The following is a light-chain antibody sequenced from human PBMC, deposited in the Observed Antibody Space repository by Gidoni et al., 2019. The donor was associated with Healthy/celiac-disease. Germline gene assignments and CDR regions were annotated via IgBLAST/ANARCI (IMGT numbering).Light chain of an antibody. Sequence: IQMTQSPSTLSASVGDRVTITCRASQSISSWLAWYQQKPGKAPKLLIYKASSLESGVPSRFSGSGSGTEFTLTISSLQPDDFATYYCQQYNSYSPWTFGQXTKVEIK. V-gene: IGKV1-5*03. J-gene: IGKJ1*01. CDR2: KAS. CDR3: QQYNSYSPWT. CDR1: QSISSW.